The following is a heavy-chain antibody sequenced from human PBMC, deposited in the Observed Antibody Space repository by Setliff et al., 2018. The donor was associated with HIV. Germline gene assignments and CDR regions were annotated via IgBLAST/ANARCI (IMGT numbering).Heavy chain of an antibody. D-gene: IGHD2-2*01. Sequence: ASVKVSCKTSGYTFTAYYIYWVRQAPGHGLGLMGRIHPNTGSTNYLQEFQGRVTITRDTSMSTVYMALTGLTSDDTAVYYCARDRGVYCISSSCYSPVDAFDIWGQGTMVTVSS. CDR1: GYTFTAYY. J-gene: IGHJ3*02. CDR2: IHPNTGST. CDR3: ARDRGVYCISSSCYSPVDAFDI. V-gene: IGHV1-2*06.